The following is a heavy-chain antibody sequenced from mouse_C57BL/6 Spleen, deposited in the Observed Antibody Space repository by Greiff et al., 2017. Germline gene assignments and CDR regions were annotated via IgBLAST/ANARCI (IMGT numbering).Heavy chain of an antibody. D-gene: IGHD2-3*01. CDR2: IWSGGST. V-gene: IGHV2-4*01. CDR3: AKSGDLSYYFDY. CDR1: GFSLTSYG. J-gene: IGHJ2*01. Sequence: QVQLQQSGPGLVQPSQSLSITCTVSGFSLTSYGVHWVRQPPGTGLEWLGVIWSGGSTDYNAAFISRLSISKDNSKSQVFFKMNSLQADDTAIYYCAKSGDLSYYFDYWGQGTTLTVSS.